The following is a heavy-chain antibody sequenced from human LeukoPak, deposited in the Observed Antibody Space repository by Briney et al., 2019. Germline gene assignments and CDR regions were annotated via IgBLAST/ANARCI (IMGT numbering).Heavy chain of an antibody. V-gene: IGHV3-21*01. CDR1: GFTFSSYS. CDR2: ISSSSYI. Sequence: GGSLRLSCAASGFTFSSYSMNWVRQAPGKGLEWVSSISSSSYIYYADSVKGRFTISRDNAKNSLYLQMNSLRAEDTAVYYCARVDDYGDYGGSYWGQGTLVTVSS. J-gene: IGHJ4*02. CDR3: ARVDDYGDYGGSY. D-gene: IGHD4-17*01.